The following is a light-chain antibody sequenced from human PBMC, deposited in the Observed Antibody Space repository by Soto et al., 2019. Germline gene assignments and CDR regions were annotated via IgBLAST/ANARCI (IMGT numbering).Light chain of an antibody. Sequence: QSALTQPRSVSGSPGQSVTVSCTGTSSDVGGYSYVSWYQQHPDKAPKVMIHDVSKRPSGVPDRFSGSKSGNTASLTISGLQAEDEADYYCCSHAGTFTYVFGTGTKVTVL. CDR2: DVS. CDR1: SSDVGGYSY. CDR3: CSHAGTFTYV. J-gene: IGLJ1*01. V-gene: IGLV2-11*01.